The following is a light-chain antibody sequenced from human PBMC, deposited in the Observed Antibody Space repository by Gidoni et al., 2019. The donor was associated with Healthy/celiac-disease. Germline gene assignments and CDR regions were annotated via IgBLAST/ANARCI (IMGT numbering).Light chain of an antibody. CDR2: WAS. J-gene: IGKJ4*01. CDR3: QKYYSTLT. CDR1: QSVLYSSNNKNY. V-gene: IGKV4-1*01. Sequence: EIVMTHSPDSLAVSLGERATINCKSSQSVLYSSNNKNYLAWYQQKPGQPPKLLIYWASTRESGVPDRFSGSGSGKDFTLTISSLKAEDVAVYYCQKYYSTLTFGGGTKVEIK.